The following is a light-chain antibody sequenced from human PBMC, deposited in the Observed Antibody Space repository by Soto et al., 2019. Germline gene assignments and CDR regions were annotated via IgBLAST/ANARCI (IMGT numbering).Light chain of an antibody. CDR1: QSLLHSSGNNY. J-gene: IGKJ1*01. V-gene: IGKV2-28*01. Sequence: DMVMTQSPLSLPVTPGESASISCRSSQSLLHSSGNNYLDWYLQKPGQSPQLLIYLGSNRASGVPDRFSGSGSGTDFTLKISRVEAEDVGVYYCMQALQTPPWTFGQGTKVDIK. CDR3: MQALQTPPWT. CDR2: LGS.